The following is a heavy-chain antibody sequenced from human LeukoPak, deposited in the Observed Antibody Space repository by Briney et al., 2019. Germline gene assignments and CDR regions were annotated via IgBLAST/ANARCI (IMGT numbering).Heavy chain of an antibody. V-gene: IGHV4-61*02. Sequence: SETLSLTCTVSGGSVSSGNFYWTWIRQPAGNQLEWIGRIHTSGNTNHNPSLWSRVTISTDTSKNQFSLTLNFVAAADTAVYYCARDRGGDSFDIWGQGTTVTVSS. CDR2: IHTSGNT. J-gene: IGHJ3*02. CDR3: ARDRGGDSFDI. CDR1: GGSVSSGNFY. D-gene: IGHD2-21*01.